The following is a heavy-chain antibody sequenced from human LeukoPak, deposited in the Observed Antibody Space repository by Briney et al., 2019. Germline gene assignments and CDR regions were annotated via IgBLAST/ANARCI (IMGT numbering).Heavy chain of an antibody. CDR3: ARESYHYGSGRYSITNAYYYYYGIDV. Sequence: QTGGSLRLSCAAAGFTLSNYWMSWVRQAPGKGLEWVASIKQDGSEKYYVDSVKGRFTISRDNAKNSLYLQMNSLRVEDTAVYYCARESYHYGSGRYSITNAYYYYYGIDVWGQGTTVTVSS. CDR1: GFTLSNYW. CDR2: IKQDGSEK. J-gene: IGHJ6*02. D-gene: IGHD3-10*01. V-gene: IGHV3-7*01.